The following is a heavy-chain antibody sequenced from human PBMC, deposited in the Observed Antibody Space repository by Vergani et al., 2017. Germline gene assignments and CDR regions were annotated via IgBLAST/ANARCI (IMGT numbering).Heavy chain of an antibody. V-gene: IGHV3-23*01. CDR3: ARGGNYYASSGPRREVDY. D-gene: IGHD3-22*01. CDR1: GFTFSSYA. J-gene: IGHJ4*02. Sequence: EVQLLESGGGLVQPGGSLRLSCAASGFTFSSYAMGWFRQAPGKGLGWVSAISGSGGSTNYADSVKGRFTISRDNAKNSLYLQMNSLRAEDTAVYYCARGGNYYASSGPRREVDYWGQGTLVTVSS. CDR2: ISGSGGST.